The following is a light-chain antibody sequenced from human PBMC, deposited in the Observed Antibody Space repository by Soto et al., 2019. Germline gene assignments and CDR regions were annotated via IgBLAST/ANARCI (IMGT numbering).Light chain of an antibody. J-gene: IGLJ1*01. Sequence: QSALTQRASVSGSPGQSITISCTGTSSDVGNYDYVSWYQQYPGKAPKLMIYAVSRRPSGVSNRFSGSKSGNTASLTISGLQAEDEADYYCTSYTPSSTYVFGTGTKLTVL. CDR2: AVS. CDR3: TSYTPSSTYV. V-gene: IGLV2-14*03. CDR1: SSDVGNYDY.